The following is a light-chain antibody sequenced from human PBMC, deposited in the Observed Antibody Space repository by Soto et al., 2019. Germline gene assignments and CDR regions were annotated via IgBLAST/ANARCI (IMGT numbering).Light chain of an antibody. Sequence: QLVLTQPPSVSGAPGQRVTISCTGSSSNIGAGYDVHWYQQLPGTAPKLLIYGNSNLPSGVPARFSGSKSGTSASLAITGLQAEDEADYYCQSYDSSLSGWVFGGGTKLTVL. V-gene: IGLV1-40*01. CDR3: QSYDSSLSGWV. J-gene: IGLJ3*02. CDR1: SSNIGAGYD. CDR2: GNS.